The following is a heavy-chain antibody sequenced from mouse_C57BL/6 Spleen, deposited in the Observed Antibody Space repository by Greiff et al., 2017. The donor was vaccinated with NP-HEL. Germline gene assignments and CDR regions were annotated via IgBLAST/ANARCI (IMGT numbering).Heavy chain of an antibody. J-gene: IGHJ2*01. V-gene: IGHV3-6*01. CDR1: GYSITSGYY. D-gene: IGHD1-1*01. CDR3: ARDRGTTVYFDY. CDR2: ISYDGSN. Sequence: ESGPGLVKPSQSLSLTCSVTGYSITSGYYWNWIRQFPGNKLEWMGYISYDGSNNYNPSLKNRISITRDTSKNQFFLKLNSVTTEDTATYYCARDRGTTVYFDYWGQGTTLTVSS.